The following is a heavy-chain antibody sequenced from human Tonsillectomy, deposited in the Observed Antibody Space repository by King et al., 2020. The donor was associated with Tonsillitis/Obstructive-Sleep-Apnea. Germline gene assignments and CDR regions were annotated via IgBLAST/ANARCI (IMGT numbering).Heavy chain of an antibody. J-gene: IGHJ4*02. D-gene: IGHD1-26*01. Sequence: QLQESGPGLVKPSETLSLTCTVSGGSISSSSYYWGWIRQPPGKGLEWIGSIYYSGSTYYNPSLKRRVTISVDTSKNQFSLKLSSVTAADTAVYYCATIVGATLFDYWGQGTLVTVSS. CDR3: ATIVGATLFDY. V-gene: IGHV4-39*01. CDR2: IYYSGST. CDR1: GGSISSSSYY.